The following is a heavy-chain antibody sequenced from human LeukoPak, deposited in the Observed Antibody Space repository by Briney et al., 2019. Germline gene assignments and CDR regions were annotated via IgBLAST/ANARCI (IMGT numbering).Heavy chain of an antibody. D-gene: IGHD1-26*01. CDR2: IYPGDSDT. V-gene: IGHV5-51*01. J-gene: IGHJ4*02. CDR3: AGFELDGQISGSYYFDY. Sequence: KHGESLKISCKGSGYSFTSYWIGWVRQMPGKGLEWLGIIYPGDSDTRYSPSFQGQVTISADKSISTAYLQWSSLKASDTAMYYCAGFELDGQISGSYYFDYWGQGTLVTVSS. CDR1: GYSFTSYW.